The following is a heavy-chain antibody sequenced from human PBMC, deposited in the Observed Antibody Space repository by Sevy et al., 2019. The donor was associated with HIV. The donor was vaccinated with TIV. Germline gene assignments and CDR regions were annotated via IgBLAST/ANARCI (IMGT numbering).Heavy chain of an antibody. CDR2: IYHSGST. J-gene: IGHJ5*02. Sequence: SETLSLTCAVSGGSISSGGYSWSWIRQPPGKGLEWIGYIYHSGSTYYNPSLKSRLTISVDRSKNQFSLNLSSVTAADTAVYYCARVATGTHYNNWFDPWGQGTLVTVSS. CDR1: GGSISSGGYS. CDR3: ARVATGTHYNNWFDP. D-gene: IGHD1-1*01. V-gene: IGHV4-30-2*01.